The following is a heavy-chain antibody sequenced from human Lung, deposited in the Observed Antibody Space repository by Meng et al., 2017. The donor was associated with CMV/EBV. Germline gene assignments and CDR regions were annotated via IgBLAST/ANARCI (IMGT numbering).Heavy chain of an antibody. CDR1: GYTFTSYD. CDR2: MNPNSGNT. J-gene: IGHJ4*02. Sequence: ASXXVSCKASGYTFTSYDINWVRQATGQGLEWMGWMNPNSGNTGYAQKFQGRVTITRNTSISTAYMELSSLRSEDTAVYYCARGSSSYFDYWGQGTLGTVSS. D-gene: IGHD6-13*01. V-gene: IGHV1-8*03. CDR3: ARGSSSYFDY.